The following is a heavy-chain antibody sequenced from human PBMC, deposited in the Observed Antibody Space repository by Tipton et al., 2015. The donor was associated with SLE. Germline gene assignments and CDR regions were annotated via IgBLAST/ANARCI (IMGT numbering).Heavy chain of an antibody. CDR1: GGTFSIYA. V-gene: IGHV1-69*05. D-gene: IGHD6-6*01. Sequence: QLVQSGAEVKKPGSSVKVSCKASGGTFSIYAISWVRQAPGQGLEWMGVIIPLFGSANYAQKFQGRVMITTDESTSTAYMELSSLRSEDTAVYYCARGYTSSSFCDYWGQGTLVTVSS. J-gene: IGHJ4*02. CDR3: ARGYTSSSFCDY. CDR2: IIPLFGSA.